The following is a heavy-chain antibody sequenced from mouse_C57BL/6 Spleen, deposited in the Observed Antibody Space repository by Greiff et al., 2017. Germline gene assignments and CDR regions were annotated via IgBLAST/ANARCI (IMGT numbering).Heavy chain of an antibody. V-gene: IGHV1-7*01. CDR1: GYTFTSYW. D-gene: IGHD1-1*01. Sequence: VQLQQSVAELAKPGASVKLSCKASGYTFTSYWMHWVQQRPGQGLEWIGYIYPSSGYTKYNQKFKDKATFTADKSSRAAYMQMSSLTYEDAAVYYCASDYGSSYGYFDYWGQGTTLTVAS. J-gene: IGHJ2*01. CDR3: ASDYGSSYGYFDY. CDR2: IYPSSGYT.